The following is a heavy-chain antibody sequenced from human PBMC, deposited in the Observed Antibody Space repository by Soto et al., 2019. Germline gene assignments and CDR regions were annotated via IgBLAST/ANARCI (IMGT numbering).Heavy chain of an antibody. Sequence: ASVKVSCKTSGYTFSAYYVHWARRAPGRGFQWLGWINPSNEITTFSEFFQGRITMTRDTSTNTVHMKWNILTSDATAVYYCGRGGWGDSPIDYWGQGTQVTVSS. V-gene: IGHV1-2*02. CDR1: GYTFSAYY. CDR3: GRGGWGDSPIDY. J-gene: IGHJ4*02. D-gene: IGHD1-26*01. CDR2: INPSNEIT.